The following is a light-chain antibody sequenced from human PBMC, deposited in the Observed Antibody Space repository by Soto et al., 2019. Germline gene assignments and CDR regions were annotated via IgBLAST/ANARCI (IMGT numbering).Light chain of an antibody. J-gene: IGLJ2*01. CDR3: SSYTSTSTPPVV. CDR2: DVS. V-gene: IGLV2-14*01. CDR1: SSDVGGYNY. Sequence: QSALTQPASVSGSPGQSITISCTGTSSDVGGYNYVSWYQQHPGKAPQLMIYDVSHRPSGVSNRFSGSKSGNTASLTISGLQAEDEADYYCSSYTSTSTPPVVFGGGTKVTVL.